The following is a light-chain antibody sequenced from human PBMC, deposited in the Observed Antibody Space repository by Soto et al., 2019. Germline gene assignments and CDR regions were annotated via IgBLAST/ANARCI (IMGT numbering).Light chain of an antibody. J-gene: IGLJ1*01. CDR3: SSYTSSSTLYV. Sequence: QSALPQPASVSGSPGQSITISCTGTSSDVGGYNYVSWYQQHPGKVPKLMIYDVSNRPSGGSNRFSGSKSGNTASLTIYGLQAEDEADYYCSSYTSSSTLYVFGTGTKLTVL. CDR2: DVS. CDR1: SSDVGGYNY. V-gene: IGLV2-14*01.